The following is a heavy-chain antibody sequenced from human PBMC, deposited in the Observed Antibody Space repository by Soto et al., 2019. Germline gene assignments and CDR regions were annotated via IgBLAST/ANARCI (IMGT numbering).Heavy chain of an antibody. Sequence: ASVKVSCKASGYTFSIYGISWVRQAPGQGLEWMGWISAYNGNTNYAQKPQGRVTMTTDTSTSTAYMELRSLRSDDTAVYYCARVPPLGIAAAGRRFFDYWGQGTLVTVSS. CDR1: GYTFSIYG. CDR3: ARVPPLGIAAAGRRFFDY. D-gene: IGHD6-13*01. CDR2: ISAYNGNT. J-gene: IGHJ4*02. V-gene: IGHV1-18*01.